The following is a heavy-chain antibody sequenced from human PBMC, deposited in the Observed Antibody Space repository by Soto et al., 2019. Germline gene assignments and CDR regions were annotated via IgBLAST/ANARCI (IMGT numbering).Heavy chain of an antibody. D-gene: IGHD6-13*01. CDR3: ALSGAAAGSYYYYYMDV. Sequence: QITLKESGPTLVKPTQTLTLTCTFSGFSLSTSGVGVGWIRQPPGKALEWLALIYWDDDKRYSPSLKSRLTITKDTSKNQVVLTMTNMDPVDTATYYCALSGAAAGSYYYYYMDVWGKGTTVTVSS. J-gene: IGHJ6*03. CDR2: IYWDDDK. CDR1: GFSLSTSGVG. V-gene: IGHV2-5*02.